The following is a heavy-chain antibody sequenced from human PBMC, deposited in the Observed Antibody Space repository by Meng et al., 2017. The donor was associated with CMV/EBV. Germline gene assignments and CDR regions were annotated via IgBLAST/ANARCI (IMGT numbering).Heavy chain of an antibody. CDR3: ARDNRRGGVDY. D-gene: IGHD3-3*01. Sequence: QVRLQESGQGLVKPSQTLSLTCTVSCGSSSSGDYYWSWIRQPPGKGLEWIGYIYYSGSTYYNPSLKSRVTISVDTSKNQFSLKLSSVTAADTAVYYCARDNRRGGVDYWGQGTLVTVSS. CDR1: CGSSSSGDYY. CDR2: IYYSGST. V-gene: IGHV4-30-4*08. J-gene: IGHJ4*02.